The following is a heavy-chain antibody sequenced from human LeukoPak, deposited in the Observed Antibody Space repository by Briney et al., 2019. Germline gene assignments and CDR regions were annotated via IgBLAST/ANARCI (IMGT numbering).Heavy chain of an antibody. Sequence: PGGSLRLSCAASGLTVSSNYMSWVRQAPGKGLEWVSVIYSGGSTFYADSVKGRFTISRDNSKTTLYLQMNSLRAEDTAVYYCARCAFSSSWSTRYYFDYWGQGTLVTVSS. J-gene: IGHJ4*02. D-gene: IGHD6-13*01. CDR1: GLTVSSNY. CDR2: IYSGGST. CDR3: ARCAFSSSWSTRYYFDY. V-gene: IGHV3-53*01.